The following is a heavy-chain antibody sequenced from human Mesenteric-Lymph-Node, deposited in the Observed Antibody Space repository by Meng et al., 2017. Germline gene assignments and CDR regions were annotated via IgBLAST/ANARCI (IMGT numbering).Heavy chain of an antibody. Sequence: GSLRLSCAVYGGSFSGYYWSWIRQPAGRGLEWIGRIHSSGTSDYNPSLKSRVTISQDTSTNRLSLEVRSATAADTAVYYCARAFGIYYADRPFDYWGQGTLATVSS. CDR2: IHSSGTS. CDR1: GGSFSGYY. V-gene: IGHV4-59*10. CDR3: ARAFGIYYADRPFDY. J-gene: IGHJ4*02. D-gene: IGHD4-17*01.